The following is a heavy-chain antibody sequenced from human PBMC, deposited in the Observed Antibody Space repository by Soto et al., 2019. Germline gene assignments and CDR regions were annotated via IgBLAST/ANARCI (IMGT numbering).Heavy chain of an antibody. CDR3: ARGLPYDSSGYLSAEYFQH. V-gene: IGHV1-69*06. J-gene: IGHJ1*01. Sequence: QVQLVQSGAEVKKPGSSVKVSCKASGGTFSSYAISWVRQAPGQGLEWMGGIIPIFGTANYAQKFQGRVTITADKSTSTAYMELSSMRSEDTAVYYCARGLPYDSSGYLSAEYFQHWGQGTLVTVSS. CDR2: IIPIFGTA. CDR1: GGTFSSYA. D-gene: IGHD3-22*01.